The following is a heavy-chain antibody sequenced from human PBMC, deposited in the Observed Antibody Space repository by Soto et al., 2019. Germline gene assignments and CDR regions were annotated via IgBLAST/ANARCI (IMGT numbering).Heavy chain of an antibody. V-gene: IGHV1-18*01. CDR3: ARAPAFYGSGSYYPYYYYGMDV. Sequence: GASVKVSCKASGYTFTSYGISCVRQAPGQGLEWMGWISAYNGNTNYAQKLQGRVTMTTDTSTSTAYMELRSLRSDDTAVYYCARAPAFYGSGSYYPYYYYGMDVWGQGTTVTVS. J-gene: IGHJ6*02. CDR2: ISAYNGNT. CDR1: GYTFTSYG. D-gene: IGHD3-10*01.